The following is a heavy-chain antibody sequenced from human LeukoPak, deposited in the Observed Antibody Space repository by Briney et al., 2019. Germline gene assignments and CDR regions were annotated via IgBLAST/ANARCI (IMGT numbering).Heavy chain of an antibody. J-gene: IGHJ6*02. CDR2: ISYDGSNK. V-gene: IGHV3-30*04. CDR3: AKATPGIMDV. CDR1: GFTFSSYA. D-gene: IGHD1-14*01. Sequence: PGGSLRLSCAASGFTFSSYAMHWVRQAPGKGLEWVAVISYDGSNKYYADSVKGRFTISRDNSKNTLYLQMNSLRAEDTAVYYCAKATPGIMDVWGQGTTVTVSS.